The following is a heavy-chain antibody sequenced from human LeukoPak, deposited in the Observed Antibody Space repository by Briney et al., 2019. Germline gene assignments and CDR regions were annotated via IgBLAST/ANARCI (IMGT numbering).Heavy chain of an antibody. V-gene: IGHV4-38-2*02. CDR1: FPITNGFH. CDR2: VHHSGTT. Sequence: PLETLSLTCSVSFPITNGFHWAWIRQPPGKGLEFMGYVHHSGTTYYNPSLNGRLTISVATSKYQFSLSLTSVTVADTAVYYCAKGIPFDFWGQGRLVTVSS. D-gene: IGHD2-2*02. CDR3: AKGIPFDF. J-gene: IGHJ4*02.